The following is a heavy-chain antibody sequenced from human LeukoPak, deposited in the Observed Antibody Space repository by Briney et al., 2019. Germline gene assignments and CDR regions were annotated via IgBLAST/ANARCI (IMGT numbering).Heavy chain of an antibody. CDR2: FHCNGGRT. D-gene: IGHD7-27*01. CDR3: ARDGET. J-gene: IGHJ5*02. Sequence: PGGSLRLSCAASGLTFEDYDMSWIRQAPGKRLEWVSGFHCNGGRTGYGDSVKGRFTISRDNAKNSLFLEMNSVRAEDTACDCFARDGETWGQGTLVIVSS. V-gene: IGHV3-20*04. CDR1: GLTFEDYD.